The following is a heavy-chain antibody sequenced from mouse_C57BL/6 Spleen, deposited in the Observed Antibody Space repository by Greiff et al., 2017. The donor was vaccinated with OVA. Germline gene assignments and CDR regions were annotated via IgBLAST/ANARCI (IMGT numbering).Heavy chain of an antibody. CDR2: IWGGGST. CDR1: GFSLTSYG. J-gene: IGHJ4*01. CDR3: AKRDDYCVMDY. Sequence: VQRVESGPGLVAPSQCLSITCTVSGFSLTSYGVDWVRQPPGKGLEWLGVIWGGGSTNYNSAPMSRMSISNDNSKSQVFLKMNSLQTDDTAMYYCAKRDDYCVMDYWGQGTSVTVSS. V-gene: IGHV2-9*01. D-gene: IGHD2-3*01.